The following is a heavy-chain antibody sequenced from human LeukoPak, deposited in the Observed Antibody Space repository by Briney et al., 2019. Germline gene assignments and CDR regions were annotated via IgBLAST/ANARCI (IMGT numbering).Heavy chain of an antibody. V-gene: IGHV3-53*01. Sequence: PGGSLRLSCAGSGFSVSDNYMTWVRQAPGKGLEWASVTYSGGTTYYADSVEGRFTIPRNNSKNTLYLQMNSLRPEDTAVYYCAKEGGLGYCSTTSRAFAHWGRGTLVTVSS. CDR1: GFSVSDNY. CDR3: AKEGGLGYCSTTSRAFAH. J-gene: IGHJ4*02. CDR2: TYSGGTT. D-gene: IGHD2-2*01.